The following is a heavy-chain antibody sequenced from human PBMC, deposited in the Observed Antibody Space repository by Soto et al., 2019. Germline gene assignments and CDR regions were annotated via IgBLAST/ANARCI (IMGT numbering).Heavy chain of an antibody. CDR1: GGSVSSGSYY. J-gene: IGHJ4*02. CDR3: ARRYGDAVDF. D-gene: IGHD4-17*01. V-gene: IGHV4-61*01. CDR2: IYYSGST. Sequence: SETLSLTCTVSGGSVSSGSYYWSWIRQPPGKGLEWIGYIYYSGSTNYNPSLKSRVTISVDTSKNQFSLKLSSVTAADTAVYYCARRYGDAVDFWGQGTLVTVSS.